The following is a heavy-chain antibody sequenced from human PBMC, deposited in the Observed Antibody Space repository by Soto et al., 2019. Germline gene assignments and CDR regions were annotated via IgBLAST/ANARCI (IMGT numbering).Heavy chain of an antibody. V-gene: IGHV4-39*02. D-gene: IGHD5-18*01. CDR3: ARDGLEDTAMVAKESSAFDI. Sequence: PSETLSLTCSVSGDSISNSGNYWGWIRRPPGKGLEWIGTMDYSGDTSYNPSLRSRVTISADTSKNQFSLRLSSVSVADTAVYYCARDGLEDTAMVAKESSAFDIWGQGTMVTVSS. CDR1: GDSISNSGNY. J-gene: IGHJ3*02. CDR2: MDYSGDT.